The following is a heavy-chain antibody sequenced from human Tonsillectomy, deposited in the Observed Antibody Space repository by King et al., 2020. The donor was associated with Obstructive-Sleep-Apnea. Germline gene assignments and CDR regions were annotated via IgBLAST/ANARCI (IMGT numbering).Heavy chain of an antibody. Sequence: QLVQSGAEVKKPGASVKVSCKASGYTFTSYGISWVRQAPGQGLEWMGWISAYNGNTNSAQKRQGRVTMTTDTSTSTAYMGLRGLRSDDTAVYYCAREGQLAPYYYYYGMDVWGQGTTVTVSS. V-gene: IGHV1-18*01. D-gene: IGHD6-13*01. CDR2: ISAYNGNT. CDR3: AREGQLAPYYYYYGMDV. CDR1: GYTFTSYG. J-gene: IGHJ6*02.